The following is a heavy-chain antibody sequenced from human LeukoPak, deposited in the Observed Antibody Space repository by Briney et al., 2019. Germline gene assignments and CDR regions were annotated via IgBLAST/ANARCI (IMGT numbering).Heavy chain of an antibody. J-gene: IGHJ4*02. CDR2: IYTSGST. CDR3: AREPRTLSGNSGFDY. V-gene: IGHV4-61*02. Sequence: NPSETLSLTCTVSGGSISSGSYYWSWIRQPAGKGLEWIGRIYTSGSTNYNPSLKSRVTISVDTSKNQFSLKLSSVTAADTAVYYCAREPRTLSGNSGFDYWGLGTLVTVSS. CDR1: GGSISSGSYY. D-gene: IGHD4-23*01.